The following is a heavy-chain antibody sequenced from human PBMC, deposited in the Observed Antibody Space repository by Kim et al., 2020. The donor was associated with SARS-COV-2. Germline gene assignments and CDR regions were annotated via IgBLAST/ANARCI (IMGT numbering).Heavy chain of an antibody. V-gene: IGHV7-4-1*02. D-gene: IGHD3-3*01. CDR2: INTNTGNP. CDR1: GYTFTSYA. J-gene: IGHJ3*02. CDR3: SRDPDLSTIFGVVITIGGAFDI. Sequence: ASVKVSCKASGYTFTSYAMNWVRQAPGQGLEWMGWINTNTGNPTYAQGFTGRFVLSLDTSVSTAYLQISSLKAEDTAVYYFSRDPDLSTIFGVVITIGGAFDIWGQGTMVTVSS.